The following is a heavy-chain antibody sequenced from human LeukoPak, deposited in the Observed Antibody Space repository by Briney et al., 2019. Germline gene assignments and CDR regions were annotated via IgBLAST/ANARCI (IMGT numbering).Heavy chain of an antibody. V-gene: IGHV3-43*01. Sequence: GGSLRLSCAASGFTFSSYSMNWVRQAPGKGLEWVSLISWDGGTTYYADSVKGRFTISRDNSKNSLYVQMNSLTPEDSALYYCAKGISNRPIGRYYYMDVWGKGTTVTVSS. D-gene: IGHD6-13*01. CDR3: AKGISNRPIGRYYYMDV. J-gene: IGHJ6*03. CDR2: ISWDGGTT. CDR1: GFTFSSYS.